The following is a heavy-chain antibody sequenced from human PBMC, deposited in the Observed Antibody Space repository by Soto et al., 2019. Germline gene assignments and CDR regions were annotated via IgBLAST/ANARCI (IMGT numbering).Heavy chain of an antibody. J-gene: IGHJ4*02. Sequence: GGSLRLSCAASGFTFSSYAMSWVRQAPGKGLEWVSAISGSGGSTYYADSVKGRFTISRDNSKNTLYLQMNSLRAEDTAVYYCAKDPILWFGELLPYYFDYWGQGTLVTVSS. CDR3: AKDPILWFGELLPYYFDY. V-gene: IGHV3-23*01. D-gene: IGHD3-10*01. CDR1: GFTFSSYA. CDR2: ISGSGGST.